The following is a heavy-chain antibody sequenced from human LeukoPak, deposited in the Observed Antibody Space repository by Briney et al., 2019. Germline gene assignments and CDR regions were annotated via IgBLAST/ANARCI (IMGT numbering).Heavy chain of an antibody. J-gene: IGHJ4*02. CDR2: IYYSGST. D-gene: IGHD2-21*02. Sequence: PSETLSLTCTVSGGSISSYYWSWIRQPPGKGLEWIGYIYYSGSTNYNPSLKSRVTISVDTSKNQFSLKLSSVTAADTAVYYCARRVVTAPFDYWGQGTLVTVSS. CDR1: GGSISSYY. CDR3: ARRVVTAPFDY. V-gene: IGHV4-59*01.